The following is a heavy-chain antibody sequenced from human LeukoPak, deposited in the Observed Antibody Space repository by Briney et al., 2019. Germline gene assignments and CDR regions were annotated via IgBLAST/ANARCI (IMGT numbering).Heavy chain of an antibody. J-gene: IGHJ4*02. V-gene: IGHV1-69*02. CDR3: AIRYGSGSSYFDY. D-gene: IGHD3-10*01. CDR2: IIPILGIA. Sequence: SVKVSCKASGGTFSSYTISWVRQASGQGLEWMGRIIPILGIANYAQKFQGRVTITADKSTSTAYMELSSLRSEDTAVYYCAIRYGSGSSYFDYWGQGTLVTVSS. CDR1: GGTFSSYT.